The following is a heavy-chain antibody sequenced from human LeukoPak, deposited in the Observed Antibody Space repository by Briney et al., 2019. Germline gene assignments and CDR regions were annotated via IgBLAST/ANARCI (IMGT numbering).Heavy chain of an antibody. Sequence: PGGSLRLSCAASGFTVCSNYMSWVRQAPWKGLEWILVIYSGGNTYYADSVKGRFTISRDNSKNTLYRQMNSLRAEDTAVYYCARAVSSGYDPFDYWGQGTLVTVSS. J-gene: IGHJ4*02. CDR2: IYSGGNT. V-gene: IGHV3-53*01. CDR3: ARAVSSGYDPFDY. D-gene: IGHD3-22*01. CDR1: GFTVCSNY.